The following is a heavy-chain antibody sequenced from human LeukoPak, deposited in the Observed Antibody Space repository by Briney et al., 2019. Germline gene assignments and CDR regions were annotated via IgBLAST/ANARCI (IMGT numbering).Heavy chain of an antibody. CDR1: GGSISSYY. CDR2: IYYSGST. Sequence: PSETLSLTCTVSGGSISSYYWSWIRQPPGKGLEWIGYIYYSGSTNYNPSLKSRVTISVDTSKNQFSLKLSSVAAADTAVYYCARIRRDSSGYYQGAFDIWGQGQWSPSLQ. D-gene: IGHD3-22*01. V-gene: IGHV4-59*01. CDR3: ARIRRDSSGYYQGAFDI. J-gene: IGHJ3*02.